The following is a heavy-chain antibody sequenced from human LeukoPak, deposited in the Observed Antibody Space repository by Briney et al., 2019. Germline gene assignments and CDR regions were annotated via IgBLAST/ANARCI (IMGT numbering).Heavy chain of an antibody. J-gene: IGHJ4*02. V-gene: IGHV4-59*08. CDR1: GGSLRTYY. CDR2: IYYSGST. CDR3: ARHPSAVAGKTFDC. D-gene: IGHD6-19*01. Sequence: PSETLSLTCTVSGGSLRTYYWSWIRQPPGKGLEWIGYIYYSGSTNYNPSLKSRVTTSVDTSNNQFSLKLSSVTAADTAVYYCARHPSAVAGKTFDCWGQGTLVTVSS.